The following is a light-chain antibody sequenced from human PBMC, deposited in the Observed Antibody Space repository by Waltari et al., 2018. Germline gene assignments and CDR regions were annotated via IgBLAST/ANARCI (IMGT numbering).Light chain of an antibody. V-gene: IGKV3-15*01. J-gene: IGKJ1*01. Sequence: DIVMTQSPATLSVSPGERVALSCRASQSISSNLAWYQQKPGQAPRLLMYGASIRATGIPAMFSGSGSGTEFTLTISSLQSEDFAVYYCQHYINWRTFGQGTKVEF. CDR3: QHYINWRT. CDR1: QSISSN. CDR2: GAS.